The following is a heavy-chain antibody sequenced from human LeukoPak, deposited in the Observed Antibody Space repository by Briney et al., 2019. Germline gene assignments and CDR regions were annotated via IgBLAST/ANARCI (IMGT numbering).Heavy chain of an antibody. D-gene: IGHD3-3*01. CDR1: GLSLSNARMG. V-gene: IGHV2-26*01. CDR3: ARIPIDFWSGRYYFDY. J-gene: IGHJ4*02. CDR2: IFSNDEK. Sequence: ASGPTLVNPTETLTLTCTVSGLSLSNARMGVSWIRQPPGKALEWLAHIFSNDEKTYSTSLKSRLTISKDTSKRQVVLTMTNMDPVDTATYYCARIPIDFWSGRYYFDYWGQGTLVTVSS.